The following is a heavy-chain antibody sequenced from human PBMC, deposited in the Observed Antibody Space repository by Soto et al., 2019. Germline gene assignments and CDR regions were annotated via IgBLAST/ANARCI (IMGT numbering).Heavy chain of an antibody. D-gene: IGHD3-3*01. Sequence: GGSLRLSCAASGFTFSSYAMSWVRQAPGKGLEWVSAISGSGGSTYYADSVKGRFTISRDNSKNTLYLQMNSLRAEDTAVYYCASPHYDFSRYYYYYMDVWGKGTTVTVSS. CDR1: GFTFSSYA. V-gene: IGHV3-23*01. J-gene: IGHJ6*03. CDR2: ISGSGGST. CDR3: ASPHYDFSRYYYYYMDV.